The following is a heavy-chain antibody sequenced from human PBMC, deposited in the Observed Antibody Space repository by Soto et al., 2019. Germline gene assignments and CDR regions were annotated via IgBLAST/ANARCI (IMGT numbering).Heavy chain of an antibody. CDR1: GFTFSTYG. CDR3: ARAVGPFDY. J-gene: IGHJ4*02. D-gene: IGHD1-26*01. V-gene: IGHV3-33*01. CDR2: IWYDGSHK. Sequence: QVQLVESGGGVVQPGRSLRLSCAASGFTFSTYGMHWVRQAPGTGLEWVADIWYDGSHKDYADSVKGRFTISRDNSKNTLYLQMNSLRVEDTGVYYYARAVGPFDYWGQGTLVAVSS.